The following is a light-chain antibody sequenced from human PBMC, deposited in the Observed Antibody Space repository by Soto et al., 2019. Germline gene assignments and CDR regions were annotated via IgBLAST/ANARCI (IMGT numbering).Light chain of an antibody. CDR1: SSDIGAYNS. J-gene: IGLJ1*01. CDR3: SSYTTTNTYV. Sequence: QSVLTQPASVSGSPGQSITISCTGTSSDIGAYNSVSWYQHHPGKAPKLMIYEVSNRSSGVSNRFSGSKSGNTASLTISGLQAEDEADYHCSSYTTTNTYVFGTGTKVTVL. CDR2: EVS. V-gene: IGLV2-14*01.